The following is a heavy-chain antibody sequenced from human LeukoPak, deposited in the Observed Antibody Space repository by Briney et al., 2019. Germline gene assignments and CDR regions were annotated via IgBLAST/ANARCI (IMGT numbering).Heavy chain of an antibody. CDR2: IYPGASDI. V-gene: IGHV5-51*01. CDR1: GYSFTSYW. D-gene: IGHD3-22*01. Sequence: GASLKISCKGSGYSFTSYWIGWVRQMPGKGLEWMGIIYPGASDIRYSPSFQGQVTISADKSISTAYLQWSSLKASDTAMYYCARGDTSPYCPFHDWGQGTLVTVSS. J-gene: IGHJ4*02. CDR3: ARGDTSPYCPFHD.